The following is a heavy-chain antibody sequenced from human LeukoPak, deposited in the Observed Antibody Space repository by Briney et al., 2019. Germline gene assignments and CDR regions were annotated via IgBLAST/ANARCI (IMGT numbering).Heavy chain of an antibody. CDR2: INPNSGGT. CDR3: ARDRWGGDIVLML. V-gene: IGHV1-2*02. J-gene: IGHJ6*04. CDR1: GYTFTGYY. Sequence: GASVKVSCKASGYTFTGYYMHWVRQAPGQGLEWMGWINPNSGGTNYAQKFQGRVTMTRDISTSTVYMELSSLRSEDTAVYYCARDRWGGDIVLMLWGKGTTVTVSS. D-gene: IGHD2-8*01.